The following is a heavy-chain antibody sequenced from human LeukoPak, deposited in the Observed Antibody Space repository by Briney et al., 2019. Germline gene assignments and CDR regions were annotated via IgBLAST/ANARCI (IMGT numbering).Heavy chain of an antibody. CDR2: IYTSGST. V-gene: IGHV4-4*07. Sequence: SETLSLTCTVSGGSISSYYWSWIRQPAGQGLEWIGRIYTSGSTNYNPSLKSRVTISVDTSKNQFSLKLSSVTAADTAVYYCARGYSLIVVVVAATAGAFDIWGQGTMVTVSS. J-gene: IGHJ3*02. CDR3: ARGYSLIVVVVAATAGAFDI. D-gene: IGHD2-15*01. CDR1: GGSISSYY.